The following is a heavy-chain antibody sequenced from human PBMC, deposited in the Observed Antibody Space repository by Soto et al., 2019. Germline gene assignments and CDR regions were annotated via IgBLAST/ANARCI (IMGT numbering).Heavy chain of an antibody. CDR1: GGTFSIYA. CDR2: IIPIFGTA. CDR3: ARRMGIFGVVISYYYYGMDV. J-gene: IGHJ6*02. V-gene: IGHV1-69*13. D-gene: IGHD3-3*01. Sequence: GASVKVSCKASGGTFSIYAIIWVRQAPGQGLEWMGGIIPIFGTANYAQKFQGRVTITADESTSTAYMELSSLRSEDTAVYYCARRMGIFGVVISYYYYGMDVWGQGTTVTVSS.